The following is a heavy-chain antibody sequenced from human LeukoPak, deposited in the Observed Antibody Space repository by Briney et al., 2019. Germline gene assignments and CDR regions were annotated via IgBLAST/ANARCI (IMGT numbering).Heavy chain of an antibody. V-gene: IGHV4-39*01. Sequence: SETLSLTCPVSGGCISSSSYDWGWIRQPPGKGLGWIGSIYYSGSTYYNPSLKSRVTISVDTSKNQFSLKLSSVTAADTAVYYCARLKAVAGTGEYFQHWGQGTLVTVSS. CDR1: GGCISSSSYD. J-gene: IGHJ1*01. CDR2: IYYSGST. D-gene: IGHD6-19*01. CDR3: ARLKAVAGTGEYFQH.